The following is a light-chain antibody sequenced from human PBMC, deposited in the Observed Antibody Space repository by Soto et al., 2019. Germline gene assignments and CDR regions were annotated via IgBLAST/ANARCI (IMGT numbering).Light chain of an antibody. CDR2: EAG. CDR1: SNDVGANNY. J-gene: IGLJ2*01. CDR3: TSYTVTSTLV. Sequence: QSVLTQPASVSGSPGQSITISCTGTSNDVGANNYVSWYQHHPGKAPKILIYEAGNRLSGVSHRFSGSKSGNTASLTISGLQAEDEADYFCTSYTVTSTLVFGGGTKLTVL. V-gene: IGLV2-14*01.